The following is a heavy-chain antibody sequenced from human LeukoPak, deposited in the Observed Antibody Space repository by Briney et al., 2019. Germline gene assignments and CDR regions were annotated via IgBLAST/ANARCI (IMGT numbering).Heavy chain of an antibody. D-gene: IGHD3-10*01. J-gene: IGHJ4*02. V-gene: IGHV4-39*01. Sequence: SETLSLTCTVSGGSITSSNYYWGWIRQPPGKGLEWIGSFYYSGSTNYNPSLKSRVTISVDTSKNQFSLKLSSVTAADTAVYYCVYYYGSGSVEYWGQGTLVTVSS. CDR2: FYYSGST. CDR1: GGSITSSNYY. CDR3: VYYYGSGSVEY.